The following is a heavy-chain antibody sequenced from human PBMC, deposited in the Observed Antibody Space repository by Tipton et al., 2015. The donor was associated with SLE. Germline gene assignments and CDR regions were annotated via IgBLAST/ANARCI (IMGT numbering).Heavy chain of an antibody. CDR1: GYIFMNYY. Sequence: QLVQSGAEVKKPGASVKVSCKTSGYIFMNYYMHWVRQAPGQGLEWMGMVNPSVGSTRYSQKFQGRVTVTRDTSTSTVHMELNSLRSEDTAVYYCAREGENDYNYMDVWGIGTTVTVSS. D-gene: IGHD2/OR15-2a*01. CDR2: VNPSVGST. J-gene: IGHJ6*03. V-gene: IGHV1-46*01. CDR3: AREGENDYNYMDV.